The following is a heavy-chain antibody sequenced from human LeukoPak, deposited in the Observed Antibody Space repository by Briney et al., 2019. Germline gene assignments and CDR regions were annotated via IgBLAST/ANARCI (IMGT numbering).Heavy chain of an antibody. CDR2: ISGSGGST. V-gene: IGHV3-23*01. CDR3: AKLLLDYFDY. J-gene: IGHJ4*02. Sequence: GASLRLSCAASGFTFSSYAMSWVRQAPGKGLEWVLAISGSGGSTYYADSVKGRFTISRDNSKNTLYLQMNSLRAEDTAVYYCAKLLLDYFDYWGQGTLVTVSS. D-gene: IGHD2-15*01. CDR1: GFTFSSYA.